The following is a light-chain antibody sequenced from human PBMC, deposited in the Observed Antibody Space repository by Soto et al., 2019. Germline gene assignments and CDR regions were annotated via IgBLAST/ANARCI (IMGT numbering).Light chain of an antibody. CDR2: EVS. CDR1: SSDVGSYDH. Sequence: ALSQPASVSGSPGQSITISCSVTSSDVGSYDHVAWYQQFPGKTPKLMIYEVSNRPSGVSSRFPGSKSGNTASLTISGLQAEDEADYYCISYTGSSTSYVFGTGTKVTVL. V-gene: IGLV2-14*01. CDR3: ISYTGSSTSYV. J-gene: IGLJ1*01.